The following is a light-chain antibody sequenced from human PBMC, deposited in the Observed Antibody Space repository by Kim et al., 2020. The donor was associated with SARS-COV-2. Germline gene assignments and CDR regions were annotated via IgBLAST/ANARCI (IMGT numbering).Light chain of an antibody. J-gene: IGLJ3*02. V-gene: IGLV1-40*01. CDR3: QSYDSGLGGSL. Sequence: GVPHFCRGRSSNHGAGSHVYLLQQPPGRAPKLLIYGDNNRPLGVPGRFSASKSGTSASLAITGLQAEDEADYFCQSYDSGLGGSLFGGGTKVTVL. CDR2: GDN. CDR1: SSNHGAGSH.